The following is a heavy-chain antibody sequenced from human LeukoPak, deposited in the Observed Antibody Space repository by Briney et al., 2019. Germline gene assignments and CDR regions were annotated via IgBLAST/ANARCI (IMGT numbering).Heavy chain of an antibody. V-gene: IGHV1-18*01. J-gene: IGHJ4*02. CDR2: ISAYNGNT. CDR3: ARDVPDYYDSSRYYITSYDY. Sequence: GASVKVSCKASGYTFTSYGISWVRQAPGQGLEWMGWISAYNGNTNYAQKLQGRVTMTTDTSTSTAYMELRSLRSDDTAVYYCARDVPDYYDSSRYYITSYDYWGQGTLVTVSS. CDR1: GYTFTSYG. D-gene: IGHD3-22*01.